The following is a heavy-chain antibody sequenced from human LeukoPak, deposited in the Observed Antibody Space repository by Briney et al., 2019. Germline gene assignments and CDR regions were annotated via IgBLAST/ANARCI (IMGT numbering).Heavy chain of an antibody. Sequence: PSETLSLTCTVSGGSISSYYWSWIRQPPGKGLEWIGYIYYSGSTNYNPSLKSRVTISVDTSKNQFSLKLSSVTAADTAVYYCAREGSTSGWFPNWFDPWGQGTLVTVSS. D-gene: IGHD6-19*01. CDR2: IYYSGST. V-gene: IGHV4-59*01. CDR1: GGSISSYY. CDR3: AREGSTSGWFPNWFDP. J-gene: IGHJ5*02.